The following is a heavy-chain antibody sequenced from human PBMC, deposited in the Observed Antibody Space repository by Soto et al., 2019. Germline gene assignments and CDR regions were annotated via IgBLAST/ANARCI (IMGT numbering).Heavy chain of an antibody. V-gene: IGHV4-59*08. CDR2: IYYSGST. CDR3: ARTLGPQVIGYVDSDYRWTIDQ. Sequence: SETLSLTCTVSGGSISSYYWSWIRQPPGKGLEWIGYIYYSGSTNYNPSLKSRVTISVDTSKNQFSLKLSSVTAADTGVYYCARTLGPQVIGYVDSDYRWTIDQWGQGTLVTVSS. D-gene: IGHD4-4*01. CDR1: GGSISSYY. J-gene: IGHJ4*02.